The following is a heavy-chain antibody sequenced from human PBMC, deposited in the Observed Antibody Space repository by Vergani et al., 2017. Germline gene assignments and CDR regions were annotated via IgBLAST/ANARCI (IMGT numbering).Heavy chain of an antibody. V-gene: IGHV3-23*01. D-gene: IGHD3-22*01. CDR1: GFAFSRYA. Sequence: EVQLLESGGRLVQPGGSLRLSCVASGFAFSRYAMSWVRQAPGKGLEWVSGLTASGSGISYADSVRGRFTISRDNSKNTLFLQMDSLRAEDTAVYYCAKDHRYYDSSDPFHHWGQGTLVTVSS. CDR3: AKDHRYYDSSDPFHH. CDR2: LTASGSGI. J-gene: IGHJ1*01.